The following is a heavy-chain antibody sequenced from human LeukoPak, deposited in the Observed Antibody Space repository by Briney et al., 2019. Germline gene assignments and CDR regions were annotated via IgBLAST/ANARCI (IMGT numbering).Heavy chain of an antibody. V-gene: IGHV1-2*02. CDR1: GYRFISNY. J-gene: IGHJ4*02. CDR3: AREGSYCVGGDCYSFDF. D-gene: IGHD2-21*02. Sequence: ASVKVSFKAAGYRFISNYIQWVRQPPGLGPEWMGWMHPGNGNRRYSEKFQGRVTMTRDTSINTAYMDLSSLIYDDTAVYYCAREGSYCVGGDCYSFDFWGQGPLLTVSS. CDR2: MHPGNGNR.